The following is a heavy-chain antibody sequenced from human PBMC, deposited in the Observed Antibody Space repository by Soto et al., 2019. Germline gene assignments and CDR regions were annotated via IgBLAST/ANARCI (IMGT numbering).Heavy chain of an antibody. J-gene: IGHJ4*02. CDR1: GFTFSSGD. D-gene: IGHD4-17*01. CDR2: IGTAGDT. Sequence: GGSLRLSCAASGFTFSSGDMHWVRQATGKGLEWVSAIGTAGDTYYPGSVKGRFTISRENAKNPLYLQMNSLRAGDTAVYYCARAYGGNSGEFDYWGQGTLVTVSS. V-gene: IGHV3-13*01. CDR3: ARAYGGNSGEFDY.